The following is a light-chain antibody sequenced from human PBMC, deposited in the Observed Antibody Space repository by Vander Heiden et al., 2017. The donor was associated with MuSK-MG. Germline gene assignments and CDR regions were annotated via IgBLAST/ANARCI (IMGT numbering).Light chain of an antibody. CDR1: QSISSY. CDR2: AAS. V-gene: IGKV1-39*01. Sequence: DIQMTKSPSSLSASVGDRVTITCRASQSISSYLNWYQEKPGKGPKLLIYAASSLESGVPSRFSGSGSGTDFTLTISRLQPEDFASYFCQQSDSAPFTFGHGTQVDIK. J-gene: IGKJ3*01. CDR3: QQSDSAPFT.